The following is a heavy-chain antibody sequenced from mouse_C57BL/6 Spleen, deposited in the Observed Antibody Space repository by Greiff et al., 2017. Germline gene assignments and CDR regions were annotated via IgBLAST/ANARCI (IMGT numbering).Heavy chain of an antibody. CDR1: GYTFTSYW. J-gene: IGHJ4*01. D-gene: IGHD2-4*01. V-gene: IGHV1-64*01. CDR3: ARYDSTGLYAMDY. CDR2: IHPNSGST. Sequence: VQLQQPGAELVKPGASVKLSCKASGYTFTSYWMHWVKQRPGQGLEWIGMIHPNSGSTNYNEKFKSKATLTVDKSSSTAYVQLSSLTSEDSAVYYCARYDSTGLYAMDYWGQGTSVTVSS.